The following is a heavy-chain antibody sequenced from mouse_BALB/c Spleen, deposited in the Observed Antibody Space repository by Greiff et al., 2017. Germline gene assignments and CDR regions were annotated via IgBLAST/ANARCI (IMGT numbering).Heavy chain of an antibody. CDR2: IYPGSGST. J-gene: IGHJ2*01. D-gene: IGHD1-1*01. Sequence: LQQPGSELVRPGASVKLSCKASGYTFTSYWMPWVQQRPGQGLEWIGNIYPGSGSTNYAEKFKSKATLTVDTASSTAYMQLSSLTSEDSAVYYCTCITTVVATDYFDYWGQGTTLTVSS. V-gene: IGHV1S22*01. CDR3: TCITTVVATDYFDY. CDR1: GYTFTSYW.